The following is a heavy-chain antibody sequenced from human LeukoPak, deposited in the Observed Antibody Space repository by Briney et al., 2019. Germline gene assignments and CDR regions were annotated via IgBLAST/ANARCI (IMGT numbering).Heavy chain of an antibody. V-gene: IGHV1-46*01. Sequence: GASVKVSCKASGYTFTSYYMHWVRQAPGQGLEWMGIINPSGGSTSYAQKFQGRVTMTRDTSTSAVYMELSSLRSEDTAVYYCARDLGYYDFWSGYSHFDYWGQGTLVTVSS. D-gene: IGHD3-3*01. J-gene: IGHJ4*02. CDR2: INPSGGST. CDR1: GYTFTSYY. CDR3: ARDLGYYDFWSGYSHFDY.